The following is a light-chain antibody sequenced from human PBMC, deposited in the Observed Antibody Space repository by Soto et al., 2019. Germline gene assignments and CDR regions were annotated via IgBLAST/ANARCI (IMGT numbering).Light chain of an antibody. CDR3: CSYAGSSYV. V-gene: IGLV2-23*02. CDR2: EVT. CDR1: SSDVGTYNL. J-gene: IGLJ1*01. Sequence: QSVLTQPASVSGSPGQSITISCTGTSSDVGTYNLVSWYQQLPGKAPKLIIYEVTKRPSGVSNRFSGSKSGNTASLTVSGLQAEDQSDYYCCSYAGSSYVFGNGTKVXXL.